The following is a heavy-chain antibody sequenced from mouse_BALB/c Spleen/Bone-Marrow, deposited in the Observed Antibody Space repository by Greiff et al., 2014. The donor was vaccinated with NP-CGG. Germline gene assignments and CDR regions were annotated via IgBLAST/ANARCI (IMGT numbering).Heavy chain of an antibody. V-gene: IGHV1S29*02. CDR1: GYTFTDYN. CDR3: ARSKGGNYYAMDY. Sequence: EVQLQQSGPELVKPGASVKISCKASGYTFTDYNMHWVKQSHGKSPEWIGYIYPYNGGTGYNQKFKSKATLTVDNSSSTAYMELRSLTSEDSAVYYCARSKGGNYYAMDYWGQGTSVTVSS. D-gene: IGHD1-1*02. CDR2: IYPYNGGT. J-gene: IGHJ4*01.